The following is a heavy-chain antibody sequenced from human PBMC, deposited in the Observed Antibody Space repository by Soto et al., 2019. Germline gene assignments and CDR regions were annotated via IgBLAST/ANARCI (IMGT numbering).Heavy chain of an antibody. CDR2: IYYSGST. J-gene: IGHJ4*02. CDR1: GGSISSYY. CDR3: ARGRVLWGGDLDY. Sequence: SETLSLTCPVSGGSISSYYWSWIRQPPGKGLEWIGYIYYSGSTNYNPSLKSRVTISVDTSKNQFSLKLSSVTAADTAVYYCARGRVLWGGDLDYWGQGTLVTVSS. D-gene: IGHD2-21*01. V-gene: IGHV4-59*01.